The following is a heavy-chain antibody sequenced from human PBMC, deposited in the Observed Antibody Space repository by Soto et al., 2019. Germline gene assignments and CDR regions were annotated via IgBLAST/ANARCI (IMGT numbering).Heavy chain of an antibody. CDR3: AKPPDYNWNDY. CDR1: GFTFSSYA. V-gene: IGHV3-23*01. CDR2: VSGSGGST. J-gene: IGHJ4*02. Sequence: EVPLLESGGGLVQPGGSLRLSCAASGFTFSSYAMSWVRQAPGKGLEWISAVSGSGGSTYYADSVKGRFTISRDNSKDTLYLQMYNLRAEDTAVYYCAKPPDYNWNDYWGQGTLVTVSS. D-gene: IGHD1-20*01.